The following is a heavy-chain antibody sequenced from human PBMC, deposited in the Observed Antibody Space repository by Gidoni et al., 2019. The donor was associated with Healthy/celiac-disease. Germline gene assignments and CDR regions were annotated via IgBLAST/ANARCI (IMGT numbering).Heavy chain of an antibody. Sequence: EVQLVESGGGLVQPGGSLRLSCAASGFTFSSYEMNWVRQAPGKGLEWVSYISSSGSTIYYADSVKGRFTISRDNAKNSLYLQMNSLRAEDTAVYYCARWELGSPVPNDAFDIWGQGTMVTVSS. D-gene: IGHD1-26*01. CDR1: GFTFSSYE. V-gene: IGHV3-48*03. J-gene: IGHJ3*02. CDR2: ISSSGSTI. CDR3: ARWELGSPVPNDAFDI.